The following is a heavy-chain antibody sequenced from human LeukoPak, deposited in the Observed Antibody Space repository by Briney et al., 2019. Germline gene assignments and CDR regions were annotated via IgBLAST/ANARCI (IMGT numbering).Heavy chain of an antibody. Sequence: SEALSLTCTVSGDSISSYYWSWIRQPPGKGLEWIGYMYYSGSTNYNPSLKSRVTISVDTSKNQFSLKLSSVTAADTAVYYCARGIIVGATWGENYNCFDPWGQGTLVTVSS. J-gene: IGHJ5*02. D-gene: IGHD1-26*01. CDR2: MYYSGST. CDR1: GDSISSYY. V-gene: IGHV4-59*01. CDR3: ARGIIVGATWGENYNCFDP.